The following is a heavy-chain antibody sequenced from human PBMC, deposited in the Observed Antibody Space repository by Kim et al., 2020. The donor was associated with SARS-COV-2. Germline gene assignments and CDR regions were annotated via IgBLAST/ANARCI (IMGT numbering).Heavy chain of an antibody. J-gene: IGHJ4*02. D-gene: IGHD6-13*01. CDR1: GFTFSNAW. Sequence: GGSLRLSCAASGFTFSNAWMSWVRQAPGKGLEWVGRIKSKTDGGTTDYAAPVKGRFTISRDDSKNTLYLQMNSLKTEDTAVYYCTTIPPVGAAAGTNYWGQETLVTVSS. CDR2: IKSKTDGGTT. V-gene: IGHV3-15*01. CDR3: TTIPPVGAAAGTNY.